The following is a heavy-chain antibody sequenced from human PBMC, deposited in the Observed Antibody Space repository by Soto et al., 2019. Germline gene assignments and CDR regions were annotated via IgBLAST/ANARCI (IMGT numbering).Heavy chain of an antibody. CDR3: ARLTYSNNWYWNWFDP. CDR1: GGSISSYY. J-gene: IGHJ5*02. CDR2: IYYSGST. D-gene: IGHD6-13*01. Sequence: SETLSLTCTVSGGSISSYYWSWIRQPPGKGLEWIGYIYYSGSTNYNPSLKSRVTISIDTSKNQFSLKLSSVTAADTAVYYCARLTYSNNWYWNWFDPWGQGTLVTVSS. V-gene: IGHV4-59*01.